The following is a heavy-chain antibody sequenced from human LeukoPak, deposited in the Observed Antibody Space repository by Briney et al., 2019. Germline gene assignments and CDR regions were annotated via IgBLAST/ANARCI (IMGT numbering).Heavy chain of an antibody. CDR1: GFTFSSYW. CDR2: IKEDGGEK. J-gene: IGHJ4*02. D-gene: IGHD2-15*01. V-gene: IGHV3-7*01. CDR3: VRDRGYCSGGTCYALWDY. Sequence: GGSLRLSCAASGFTFSSYWMSWVRQAPGKGLEWVAHIKEDGGEKHYVDPVKGRFTISRDNAKNSLYLQMNSLRAEDTAMYHCVRDRGYCSGGTCYALWDYWGQGTLVTVSS.